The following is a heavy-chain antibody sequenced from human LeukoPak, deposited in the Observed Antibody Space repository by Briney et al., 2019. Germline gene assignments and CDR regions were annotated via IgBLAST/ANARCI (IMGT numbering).Heavy chain of an antibody. D-gene: IGHD5-18*01. CDR2: INSDGSST. J-gene: IGHJ4*02. V-gene: IGHV3-74*01. CDR1: GFTFDDYT. CDR3: ARARRDTAMYYDY. Sequence: GGSLRLSCAASGFTFDDYTMHWVRQAPGKGLVWVSRINSDGSSTSYADSVKGRFTISRDNAKNTLYLQMNSLRAEDTAVYYCARARRDTAMYYDYWGQGTLVTVSS.